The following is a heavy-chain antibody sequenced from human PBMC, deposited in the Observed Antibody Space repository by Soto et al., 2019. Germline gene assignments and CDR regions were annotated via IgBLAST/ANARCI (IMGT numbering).Heavy chain of an antibody. CDR1: GFTFSSNA. J-gene: IGHJ4*02. CDR3: AKPGYGGNSGDY. Sequence: VQLLESGGGLVQPGGSLRLSCAASGFTFSSNAMTWVRQAPGKGLEWVSAMSGSGGSTYYADSVKGRFTISRDNSKNTLYLQMNSLRAEDTAVYYCAKPGYGGNSGDYWGQGTLVTVSS. V-gene: IGHV3-23*01. D-gene: IGHD4-17*01. CDR2: MSGSGGST.